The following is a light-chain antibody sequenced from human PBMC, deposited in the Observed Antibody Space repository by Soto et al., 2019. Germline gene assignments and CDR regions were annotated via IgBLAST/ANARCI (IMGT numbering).Light chain of an antibody. CDR1: QSVSSD. Sequence: EIVMTQSPATLSVSPGERATLSCRASQSVSSDLAWYQQKPGQPPSLLIYAASTRATGIPARFGGSGSGTDFTLTISSLQSEDFAVYFCQQYNKWPPAFGQGTRLEIK. J-gene: IGKJ5*01. CDR3: QQYNKWPPA. V-gene: IGKV3D-15*01. CDR2: AAS.